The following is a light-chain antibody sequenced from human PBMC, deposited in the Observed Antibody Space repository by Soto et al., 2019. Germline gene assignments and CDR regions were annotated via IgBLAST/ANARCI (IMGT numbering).Light chain of an antibody. J-gene: IGLJ1*01. CDR3: SSYAGSYIYV. V-gene: IGLV2-11*01. CDR2: DVN. CDR1: SSDVGGYNS. Sequence: QSGLTQPASVSGSPGQSITISCTGTSSDVGGYNSVSWYQQHPGKAPKLMIYDVNKRPSGVPDRFSGSKSGNTASLTISGLQAEDEADYYCSSYAGSYIYVFATGTKLTVL.